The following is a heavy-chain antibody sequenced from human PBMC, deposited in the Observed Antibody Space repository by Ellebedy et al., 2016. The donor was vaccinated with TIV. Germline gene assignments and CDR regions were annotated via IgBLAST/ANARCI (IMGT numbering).Heavy chain of an antibody. Sequence: GESLKISCAASGFTFSSYAMSWVRQAPGKGLEWVSAISGSGGSTYYADSVKGRFTISRDNSKNTLYLQMNSLRAEDTAVYYCACGGYSAFDIWGQGTMVTVSS. CDR2: ISGSGGST. CDR3: ACGGYSAFDI. V-gene: IGHV3-23*01. CDR1: GFTFSSYA. D-gene: IGHD2-21*01. J-gene: IGHJ3*02.